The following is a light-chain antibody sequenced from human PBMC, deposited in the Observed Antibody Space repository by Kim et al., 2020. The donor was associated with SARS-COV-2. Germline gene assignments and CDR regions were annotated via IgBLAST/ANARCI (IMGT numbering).Light chain of an antibody. Sequence: GDRVTITCRASQDISNHLAWYQQKAGKAPEVLMYAASTLKKGAPSTFSGSGSGTEFTLTIGSLQPEDFATYFCLQVNAYPRTFGQGTKV. CDR2: AAS. V-gene: IGKV1-9*01. CDR3: LQVNAYPRT. CDR1: QDISNH. J-gene: IGKJ1*01.